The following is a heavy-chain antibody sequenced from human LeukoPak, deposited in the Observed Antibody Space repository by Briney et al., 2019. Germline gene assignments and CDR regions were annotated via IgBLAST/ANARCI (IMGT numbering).Heavy chain of an antibody. CDR3: ARYDRIAAVHPKAFDY. J-gene: IGHJ4*02. CDR1: GGSISSGGYY. D-gene: IGHD6-13*01. Sequence: NPSETLSLTCIVSGGSISSGGYYWSWIRQHPGKGLEWIGYIYYSGSTYYNPSLKSRVTISVDTSKNQFSLKLSSVTAADTAVYYCARYDRIAAVHPKAFDYWGQGTLVTVSS. CDR2: IYYSGST. V-gene: IGHV4-31*03.